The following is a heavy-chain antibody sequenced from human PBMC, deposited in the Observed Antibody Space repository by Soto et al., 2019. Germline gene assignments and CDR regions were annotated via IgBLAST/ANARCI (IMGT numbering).Heavy chain of an antibody. V-gene: IGHV4-39*01. J-gene: IGHJ4*02. CDR2: LYNDGST. CDR1: GGSINSNNYY. D-gene: IGHD2-15*01. CDR3: AKVVVAATRHTDFDS. Sequence: SETLSLTCTVSGGSINSNNYYWSWIRQPPGKGLAWIASLYNDGSTYYSPSLKSRVTISADTSKNQFSLKLKSVTAADTAVYYCAKVVVAATRHTDFDSWGQGTLVTVS.